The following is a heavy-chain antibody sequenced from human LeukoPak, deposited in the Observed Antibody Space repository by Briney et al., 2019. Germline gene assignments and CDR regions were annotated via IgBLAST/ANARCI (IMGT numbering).Heavy chain of an antibody. CDR2: ISSSSSYI. CDR3: ARGVMVRGRYYFDY. V-gene: IGHV3-21*01. CDR1: GFTFSSYS. D-gene: IGHD2-21*01. Sequence: GGSLRLSCAASGFTFSSYSMTWVRQAPGKGLEWVSSISSSSSYIYYADSVKGRFTISRDNAKNSLYLQMNSLRAEDTAVYYCARGVMVRGRYYFDYWGQGTLVTVSS. J-gene: IGHJ4*02.